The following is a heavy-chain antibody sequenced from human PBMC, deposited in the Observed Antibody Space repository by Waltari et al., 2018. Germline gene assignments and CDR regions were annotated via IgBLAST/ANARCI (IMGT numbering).Heavy chain of an antibody. CDR3: ARGSYDYVWGSYRYGAFDI. CDR1: GGSFSGYY. CDR2: INHGGST. J-gene: IGHJ3*02. V-gene: IGHV4-34*01. Sequence: QVQLQQWGAGLLQPSETLSLTCAVYGGSFSGYYWRWIRQPPGKGLEWIGKINHGGSTNYTPSLKSRVTISVDTSKNQFSLKLSSVTAADTAVYYCARGSYDYVWGSYRYGAFDIWGQGTMVTVSS. D-gene: IGHD3-16*02.